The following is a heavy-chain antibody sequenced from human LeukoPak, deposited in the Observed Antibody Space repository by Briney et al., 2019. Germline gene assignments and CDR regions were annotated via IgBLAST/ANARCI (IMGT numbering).Heavy chain of an antibody. Sequence: GGSLRPSCAASGFTFSSYTMNWVRQAPGKGLEWVSIISSGSSYIHYADSVKGRFTISRDNAKNSLYLQMNSLRAEDTALYYCVKDIAPGGADIWGQGTMVIVSS. D-gene: IGHD1-26*01. V-gene: IGHV3-21*04. J-gene: IGHJ3*02. CDR2: ISSGSSYI. CDR3: VKDIAPGGADI. CDR1: GFTFSSYT.